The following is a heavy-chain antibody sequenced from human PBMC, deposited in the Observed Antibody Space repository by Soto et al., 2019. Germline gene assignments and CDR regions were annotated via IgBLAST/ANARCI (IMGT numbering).Heavy chain of an antibody. CDR2: IYYSGST. CDR3: ATSAPGAFDI. D-gene: IGHD3-10*01. J-gene: IGHJ3*02. CDR1: GGSISSSSYY. V-gene: IGHV4-39*01. Sequence: NPSETLSLTCTVSGGSISSSSYYWGWIRQPPGKGLEWIGSIYYSGSTYYNPSLKSRVTISVDTSKNQFSLKLSSVTAADTAVYYCATSAPGAFDIWGQGTMVTVSS.